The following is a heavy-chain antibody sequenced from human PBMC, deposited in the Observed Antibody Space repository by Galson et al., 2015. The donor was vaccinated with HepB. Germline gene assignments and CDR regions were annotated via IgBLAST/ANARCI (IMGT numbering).Heavy chain of an antibody. D-gene: IGHD5-12*01. CDR2: IYSGGST. Sequence: SLRLSCAASGFIVSSNYMNWVRQAPGKGLEWVSVIYSGGSTYYADSVKGRFTISRDNSKNTLYLQMNSLRAEDTAVYYCAKGPWPLDYWGQGTLVTVSS. CDR1: GFIVSSNY. J-gene: IGHJ4*02. CDR3: AKGPWPLDY. V-gene: IGHV3-53*01.